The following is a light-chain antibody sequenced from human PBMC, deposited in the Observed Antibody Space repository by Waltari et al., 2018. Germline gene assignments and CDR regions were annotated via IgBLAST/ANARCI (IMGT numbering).Light chain of an antibody. CDR3: ASWDGSLAAYV. V-gene: IGLV1-44*01. J-gene: IGLJ1*01. CDR1: ASNIGSNA. CDR2: NNS. Sequence: SCSGGASNIGSNAVNWYQHLPGAAPKLVILNNSQRPSGISDRFPGSTSGASASLAISGLQSDDEADYYCASWDGSLAAYVFGGGTKVTV.